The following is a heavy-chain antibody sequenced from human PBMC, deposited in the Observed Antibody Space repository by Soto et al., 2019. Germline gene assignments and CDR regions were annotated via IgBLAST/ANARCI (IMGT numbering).Heavy chain of an antibody. J-gene: IGHJ6*02. CDR2: IPQDGVDG. Sequence: PGGSLRLSCEASGFTFSMYSMSWVRQSPGKGLEWVAKIPQDGVDGHYADSVKGRFTISRDNGKNSLYLQLNNLRAEDTAVYYCAXDHLILPAHDFFYGSDVWGPGATVTVSS. CDR1: GFTFSMYS. V-gene: IGHV3-7*03. CDR3: AXDHLILPAHDFFYGSDV. D-gene: IGHD2-21*02.